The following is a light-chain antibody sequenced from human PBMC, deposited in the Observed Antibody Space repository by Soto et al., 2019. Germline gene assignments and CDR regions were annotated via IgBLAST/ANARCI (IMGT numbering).Light chain of an antibody. CDR3: LQHHNDLWT. V-gene: IGKV1-17*02. J-gene: IGKJ1*01. Sequence: DIQMTQSPSSLSASVGDRVTITCRTSQDIRNDLGWYQQKPGKAPKRLLHSASSLQSGVPSRFSGSGSGTEFTLTISNLQPEDFATYYCLQHHNDLWTFGQGTKVEIK. CDR2: SAS. CDR1: QDIRND.